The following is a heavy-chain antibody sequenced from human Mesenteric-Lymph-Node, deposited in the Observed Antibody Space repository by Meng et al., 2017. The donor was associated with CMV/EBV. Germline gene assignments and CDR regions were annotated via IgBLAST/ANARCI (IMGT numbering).Heavy chain of an antibody. CDR2: IKPDGGEK. Sequence: GESLKISCAASGFTFSSFWMSWVRQAPGKGLEWVANIKPDGGEKYYVDSMKGRFTISRDNAKHSLFLQMNSQRVEDTAVYYCARVLAAHWDCWGQGTLVTVSS. D-gene: IGHD6-6*01. V-gene: IGHV3-7*01. J-gene: IGHJ4*02. CDR3: ARVLAAHWDC. CDR1: GFTFSSFW.